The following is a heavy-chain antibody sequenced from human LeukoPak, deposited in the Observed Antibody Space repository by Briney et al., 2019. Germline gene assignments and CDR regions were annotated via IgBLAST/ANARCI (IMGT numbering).Heavy chain of an antibody. J-gene: IGHJ4*02. CDR3: AGTYYFDY. Sequence: SETLSLTCAVSGGSISSGGYSWSWIRQPPGKGLEWIGEINHSGSTNYNPSLKSRVTISVDTSKNQFSLKLSSVTAADTAVYYCAGTYYFDYWGQGTLVTVSS. CDR2: INHSGST. CDR1: GGSISSGGYS. V-gene: IGHV4-34*01.